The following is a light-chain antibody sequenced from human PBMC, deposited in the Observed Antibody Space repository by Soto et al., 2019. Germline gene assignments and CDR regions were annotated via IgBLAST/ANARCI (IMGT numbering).Light chain of an antibody. V-gene: IGLV2-8*01. CDR2: DVN. CDR3: SSYAGNNPHVV. Sequence: QSALTQPPSASGSPGQSVTISCTGTSSDVGGYNYVSWYQQHPGKAPKLMIYDVNKRPSGVPDRFSGSKSGNTASLTVSGLQAEDEAAYYCSSYAGNNPHVVFGGGTKLTVL. CDR1: SSDVGGYNY. J-gene: IGLJ2*01.